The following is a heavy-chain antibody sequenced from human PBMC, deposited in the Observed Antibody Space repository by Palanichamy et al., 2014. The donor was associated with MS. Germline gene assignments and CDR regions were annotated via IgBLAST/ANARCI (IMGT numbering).Heavy chain of an antibody. V-gene: IGHV3-30*18. CDR2: ISYDGSNK. J-gene: IGHJ4*02. CDR3: AKDPTPRTTVTTHFLY. D-gene: IGHD4-17*01. Sequence: QVQLVESGGGVVQPGRSLRLSCAASGFTFSSYGMHWVRQAPGKGLKWVAVISYDGSNKYYADSVKGRFTISRDNSKNTLYLQMNSLRAEDTAAYYCAKDPTPRTTVTTHFLYWGQGTLVTVSS. CDR1: GFTFSSYG.